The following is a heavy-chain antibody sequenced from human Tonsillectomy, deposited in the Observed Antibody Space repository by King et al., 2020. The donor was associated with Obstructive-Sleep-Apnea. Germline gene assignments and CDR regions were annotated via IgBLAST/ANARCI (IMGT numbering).Heavy chain of an antibody. J-gene: IGHJ4*02. CDR1: GFPFRSYT. Sequence: VQLVESGGGLIQPGGSLRLSCAASGFPFRSYTMIWVRQAPGKGLEWVSGISGTGFDTSYADSVKGRFTVSRDNSKNTLYLQMNRLRAEDTAIYYCAKDQLWEKDYWGQGTLVTVSS. V-gene: IGHV3-23*04. D-gene: IGHD5-18*01. CDR3: AKDQLWEKDY. CDR2: ISGTGFDT.